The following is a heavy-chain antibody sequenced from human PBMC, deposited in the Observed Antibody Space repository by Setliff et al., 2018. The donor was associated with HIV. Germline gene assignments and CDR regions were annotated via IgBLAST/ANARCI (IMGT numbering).Heavy chain of an antibody. V-gene: IGHV3-23*01. CDR3: AKCGGVTCYSASWYFDY. CDR2: LSGSGGST. Sequence: PGGSLRLSCAASELTFSNYAMTWVRQAPGKGLGWVSSLSGSGGSTYYADSVKGRFTISRDNSKNTLYLQMNSLRAEDTAVYYCAKCGGVTCYSASWYFDYWGQGTLVTVSS. CDR1: ELTFSNYA. D-gene: IGHD2-15*01. J-gene: IGHJ4*02.